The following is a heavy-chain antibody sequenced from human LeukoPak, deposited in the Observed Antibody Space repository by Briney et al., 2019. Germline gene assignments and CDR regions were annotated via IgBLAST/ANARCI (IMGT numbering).Heavy chain of an antibody. J-gene: IGHJ4*02. Sequence: GGSLRLSCAVSGFTFSSYGMHWVRQAPGKWRESMAVISYDGTNKYYADSVKGRFTISRDNSKNTLYLQMNSLRAEDTAVYYCAKDLNYDFWSGLGNWGQGTLVTVSS. D-gene: IGHD3-3*01. CDR2: ISYDGTNK. CDR1: GFTFSSYG. V-gene: IGHV3-30*18. CDR3: AKDLNYDFWSGLGN.